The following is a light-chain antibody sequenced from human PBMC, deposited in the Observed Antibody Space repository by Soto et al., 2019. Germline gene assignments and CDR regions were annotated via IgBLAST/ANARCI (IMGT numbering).Light chain of an antibody. CDR1: QSISVW. V-gene: IGKV1-5*03. CDR3: QYYNNWLAT. Sequence: IQINQSPSTLAAPVGDRVTITCRASQSISVWLAWYQQKAGKAPNLLIYKASRLESGVPSRFSGSGSETEFTLTISSLQSEDLTIYYCQYYNNWLATFGGGTKVDI. CDR2: KAS. J-gene: IGKJ4*01.